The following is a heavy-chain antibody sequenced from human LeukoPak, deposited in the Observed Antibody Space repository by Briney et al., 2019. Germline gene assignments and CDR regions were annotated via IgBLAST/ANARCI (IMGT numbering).Heavy chain of an antibody. D-gene: IGHD3-22*01. Sequence: GGSLRLSCAASGFTFSSYEMNWVRQAPGKGLEWVSYISSSGSTIYYADSVKGRFTISRDNAKNSLYLQMNSLRPEDTAIYYCAREGGGGYYDSSGYYYSYYFDYWGQGTLVTVSS. CDR3: AREGGGGYYDSSGYYYSYYFDY. CDR2: ISSSGSTI. CDR1: GFTFSSYE. V-gene: IGHV3-48*03. J-gene: IGHJ4*02.